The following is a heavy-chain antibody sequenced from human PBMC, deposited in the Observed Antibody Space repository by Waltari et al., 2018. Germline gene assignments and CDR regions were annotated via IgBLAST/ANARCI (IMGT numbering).Heavy chain of an antibody. Sequence: QLQLQESGPGLVKPSETLSLTCTVSGGSIRSSSYYWGWIRQPPGKGLEWIGSIYYSGSTYYNPSLKSRVTISVDTSKNQFSLKLSSVTAADTAVYYCARGGPGGPSGYWGQGTLVTVSS. J-gene: IGHJ4*02. D-gene: IGHD3-10*01. CDR3: ARGGPGGPSGY. V-gene: IGHV4-39*07. CDR2: IYYSGST. CDR1: GGSIRSSSYY.